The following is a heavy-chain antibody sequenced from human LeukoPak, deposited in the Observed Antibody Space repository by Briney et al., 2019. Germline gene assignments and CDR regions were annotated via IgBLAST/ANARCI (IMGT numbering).Heavy chain of an antibody. V-gene: IGHV3-23*01. J-gene: IGHJ4*02. CDR1: GFTFSSYS. Sequence: PGGSLRLSCAASGFTFSSYSMNWVRQAPGKGLEWVSAISGSGRSTYYADSVKGRFTIFRDNSKTTLYLQMNSLRAEDTAVYFCARDRQRLANFDYWGQGALVTVSS. D-gene: IGHD6-25*01. CDR3: ARDRQRLANFDY. CDR2: ISGSGRST.